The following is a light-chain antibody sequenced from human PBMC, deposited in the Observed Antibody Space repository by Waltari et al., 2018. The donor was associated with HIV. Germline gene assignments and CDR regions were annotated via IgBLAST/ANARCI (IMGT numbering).Light chain of an antibody. J-gene: IGLJ2*01. CDR3: SSHAGSKVV. Sequence: QSALTQPPSASGSPGQSVTLSCTGTSSDVGGYNYVPWHQQHPGKAPKLMIYDVIKWPSGVPDRFSGSKSGNTASLTVSGLQPEDEADYYCSSHAGSKVVFGGGTRLTVL. CDR2: DVI. V-gene: IGLV2-8*01. CDR1: SSDVGGYNY.